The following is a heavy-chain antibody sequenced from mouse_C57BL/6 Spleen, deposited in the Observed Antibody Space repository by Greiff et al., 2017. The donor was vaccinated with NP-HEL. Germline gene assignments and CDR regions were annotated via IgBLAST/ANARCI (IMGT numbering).Heavy chain of an antibody. D-gene: IGHD2-3*01. CDR3: ARPYDGYYWFAY. CDR1: GYTFTSYW. Sequence: QVQLQQSGAELVRPGTSVKLSCKASGYTFTSYWMHWVKQRPGQGLEWIGVIDPSDSYTNYNQKFKGKATLTVDTSSSTAYMQLSSLTSEDSAVYYCARPYDGYYWFAYWGQGTLVTVSA. V-gene: IGHV1-59*01. J-gene: IGHJ3*01. CDR2: IDPSDSYT.